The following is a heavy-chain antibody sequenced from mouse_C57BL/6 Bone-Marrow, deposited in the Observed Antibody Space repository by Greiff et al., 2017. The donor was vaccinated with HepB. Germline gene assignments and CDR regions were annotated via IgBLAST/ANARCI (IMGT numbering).Heavy chain of an antibody. J-gene: IGHJ1*03. CDR2: INYDGSST. CDR1: GFTFSDYY. V-gene: IGHV5-16*01. CDR3: ARDYDGYLYWYFDV. Sequence: EVQLVESEGGLVQPGSSMKLSCTASGFTFSDYYMAWVRQVPEKGLEWVANINYDGSSTYYLDSLKSRFIISRDNAKNILYLQMSSLKSEDTATYYCARDYDGYLYWYFDVWGTGTTVTVSS. D-gene: IGHD2-3*01.